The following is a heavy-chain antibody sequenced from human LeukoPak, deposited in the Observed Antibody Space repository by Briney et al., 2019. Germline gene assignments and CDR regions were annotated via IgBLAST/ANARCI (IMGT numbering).Heavy chain of an antibody. V-gene: IGHV3-21*01. CDR2: ISSSSSYI. J-gene: IGHJ6*03. Sequence: GGSLRLSCAASGFTFSSHGMNWVRQAPGKGLEWVSSISSSSSYIYYADSVKGRFTISRDNAKNSLYLQMNSLRAEDTAVYYCARDGNGDYYYYMDVWGKGTTVTVSS. CDR1: GFTFSSHG. D-gene: IGHD4-23*01. CDR3: ARDGNGDYYYYMDV.